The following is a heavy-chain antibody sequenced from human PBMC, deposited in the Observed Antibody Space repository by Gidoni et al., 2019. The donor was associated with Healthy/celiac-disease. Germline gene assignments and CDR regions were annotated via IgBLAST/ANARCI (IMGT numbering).Heavy chain of an antibody. D-gene: IGHD3-22*01. CDR3: AKEKITMIVVVTIFDY. CDR1: GFTFSSYA. V-gene: IGHV3-23*01. Sequence: EVQLLESGGGLVQPGGSLRLSCAASGFTFSSYAMSWVRQAPGQGLEWVSAISGSGGSTYYADSVKGRFTISRDNSKNTLYLQMNSLRAEDTAVYYCAKEKITMIVVVTIFDYWGQGTLVTVSS. CDR2: ISGSGGST. J-gene: IGHJ4*02.